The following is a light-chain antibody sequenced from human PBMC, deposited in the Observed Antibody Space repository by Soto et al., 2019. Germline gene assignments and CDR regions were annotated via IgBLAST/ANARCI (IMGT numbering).Light chain of an antibody. V-gene: IGKV1-39*01. CDR3: QQSYSIPVT. CDR2: DTS. Sequence: DSQMTQSPSFLSASVGDRVAIPCRASQTISTFLNWYQWKPGKAPKLLITDTSTLRSGVPSRFSGSGSGTDFTLTITSMQPEDFAIYYCQQSYSIPVTFGGGTTVEVK. CDR1: QTISTF. J-gene: IGKJ4*01.